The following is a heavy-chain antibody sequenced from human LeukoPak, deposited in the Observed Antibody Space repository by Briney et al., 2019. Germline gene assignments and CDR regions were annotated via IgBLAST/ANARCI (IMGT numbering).Heavy chain of an antibody. J-gene: IGHJ5*02. V-gene: IGHV5-51*01. CDR2: IYPGGSDT. CDR1: GYIFSNYW. CDR3: ARQNCAGNCLARRDLDR. D-gene: IGHD2-21*01. Sequence: AESLKIPCKTFGYIFSNYWIAWVRQMPGKALERMGPIYPGGSDTSYGPSFQGQFTMSADKALSTACLRWSRLKAPDTATYYCARQNCAGNCLARRDLDRWGQGTQVTVSS.